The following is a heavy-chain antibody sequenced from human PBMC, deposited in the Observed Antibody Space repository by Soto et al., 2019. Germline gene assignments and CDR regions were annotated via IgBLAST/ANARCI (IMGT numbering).Heavy chain of an antibody. Sequence: QVQLVESGGGVVQPGNSLRLSCAGSGFPFSAEAMHWVRQAPGKGLEWVAAISYDGNNKQHADSVKGRFTVSRDNSKNTLYLQINSLSPEDTAVYYCASDYSSGWCLDYWGQGSLVTVSS. D-gene: IGHD6-13*01. J-gene: IGHJ4*02. CDR1: GFPFSAEA. V-gene: IGHV3-30-3*01. CDR3: ASDYSSGWCLDY. CDR2: ISYDGNNK.